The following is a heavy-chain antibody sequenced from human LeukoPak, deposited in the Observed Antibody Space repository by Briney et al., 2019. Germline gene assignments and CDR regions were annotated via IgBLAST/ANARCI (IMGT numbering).Heavy chain of an antibody. CDR2: IYTSGTT. V-gene: IGHV4-4*07. CDR1: GGSFSTYY. Sequence: SETLSLTCTVSGGSFSTYYWSWIRQPAGKGLEWIGHIYTSGTTNYNPSLKSRVTMSIDTSKNQFSLKLSSVTAADTAVYSCARGSVRGEFDPWGQGTLVTVSS. CDR3: ARGSVRGEFDP. D-gene: IGHD3-10*01. J-gene: IGHJ5*02.